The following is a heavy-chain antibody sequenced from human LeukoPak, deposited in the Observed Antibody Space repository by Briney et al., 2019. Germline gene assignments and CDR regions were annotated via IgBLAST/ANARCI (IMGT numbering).Heavy chain of an antibody. V-gene: IGHV3-7*01. J-gene: IGHJ2*01. CDR2: IKQDGSEK. Sequence: TGGSLRLSCAASGFIFSNFWMSWVRQAPGKGLEWVANIKQDGSEKYYVDSVKGRFTISRDNAKNSLYLQMNSLRAEDTAVYYCARDRRQWLVLPYWYFDLWGRGTLVTVSS. CDR3: ARDRRQWLVLPYWYFDL. D-gene: IGHD6-19*01. CDR1: GFIFSNFW.